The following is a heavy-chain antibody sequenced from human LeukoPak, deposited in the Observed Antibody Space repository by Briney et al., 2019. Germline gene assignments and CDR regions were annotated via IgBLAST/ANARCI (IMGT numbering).Heavy chain of an antibody. J-gene: IGHJ4*02. CDR1: GFTFSSYA. V-gene: IGHV3-23*01. D-gene: IGHD1-26*01. CDR3: AKRSGGIVGATYDY. Sequence: GGSLRLSCAASGFTFSSYAMSWVRQAPGKGLEWVSAISGSGAGTYYADSVKGRFTISRDNSKNTLYLQMNSLRAEDTAVYYCAKRSGGIVGATYDYWGQGTLVTVSS. CDR2: ISGSGAGT.